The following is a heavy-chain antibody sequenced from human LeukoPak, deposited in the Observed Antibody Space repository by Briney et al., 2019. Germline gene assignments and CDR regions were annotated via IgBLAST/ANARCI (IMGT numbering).Heavy chain of an antibody. J-gene: IGHJ4*02. D-gene: IGHD2-2*01. CDR1: GFTFNTYG. V-gene: IGHV3-30*18. CDR2: ISYDERNK. Sequence: GRSLRLSCEASGFTFNTYGMHWVRQAPGKGLEWLAVISYDERNKYYTDYVKGRFTISRDNSKNTLYLQMSSLRPEDTAVYYCANGAVYCTSPKYPTGSAPSCFAHWGQGTLVTVSS. CDR3: ANGAVYCTSPKYPTGSAPSCFAH.